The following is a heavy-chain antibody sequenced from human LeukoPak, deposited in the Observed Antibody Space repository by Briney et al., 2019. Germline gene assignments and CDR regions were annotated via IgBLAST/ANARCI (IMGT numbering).Heavy chain of an antibody. D-gene: IGHD3-16*02. Sequence: GGSLRLSCAASGFTVSSNYMSWVRQAPGKGLEWVSVIYSGGSTYYADSVKGRFTISRDNSKNTLYLQMNSLRAEDTAAYYCARGRRLGELSLFFWGQGTLVTVSS. V-gene: IGHV3-66*01. CDR3: ARGRRLGELSLFF. J-gene: IGHJ4*02. CDR1: GFTVSSNY. CDR2: IYSGGST.